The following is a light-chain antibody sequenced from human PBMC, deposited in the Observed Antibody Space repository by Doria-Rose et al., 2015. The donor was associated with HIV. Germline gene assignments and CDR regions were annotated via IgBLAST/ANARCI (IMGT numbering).Light chain of an antibody. CDR1: QSFSSTY. CDR3: HQYGTSWT. Sequence: EIVLTQSPGTLSLSPGERATLSCRASQSFSSTYLAWYQQKPGQAPSLLIYDGSTRATGIPDRFSASGSGTDLTLTINRLEPEDFALYYCHQYGTSWTFGQGTKEEI. CDR2: DGS. J-gene: IGKJ1*01. V-gene: IGKV3-20*01.